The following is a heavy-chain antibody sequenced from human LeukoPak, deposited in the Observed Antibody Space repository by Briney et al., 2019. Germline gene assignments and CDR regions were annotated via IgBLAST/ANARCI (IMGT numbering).Heavy chain of an antibody. Sequence: SETLSLTCAVYGGSFSGYYWSWIRQPPGKGLEWIGEINHSGSTNYNPSLKSRVTISVDTSKNQFSLKLSSVTAADTAVYYCARAPTRPRQQLFDYWGQGTLVTVSS. CDR2: INHSGST. J-gene: IGHJ4*02. D-gene: IGHD6-13*01. CDR1: GGSFSGYY. V-gene: IGHV4-34*01. CDR3: ARAPTRPRQQLFDY.